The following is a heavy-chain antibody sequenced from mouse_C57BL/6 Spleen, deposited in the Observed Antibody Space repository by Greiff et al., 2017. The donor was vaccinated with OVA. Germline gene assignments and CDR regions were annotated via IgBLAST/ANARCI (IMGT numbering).Heavy chain of an antibody. V-gene: IGHV7-3*01. D-gene: IGHD2-3*01. J-gene: IGHJ2*01. CDR2: IRNKANGYTT. CDR3: ARSYDGRYFDY. Sequence: EVKVVESGGGLVQPGGSLSLSCAASGFTFTDYYMSWVRQPPGKALEWLGFIRNKANGYTTEYSASVKGRFTISRDNSQSILYLQMNALRAEDSATYYCARSYDGRYFDYWGQGTTLTVSS. CDR1: GFTFTDYY.